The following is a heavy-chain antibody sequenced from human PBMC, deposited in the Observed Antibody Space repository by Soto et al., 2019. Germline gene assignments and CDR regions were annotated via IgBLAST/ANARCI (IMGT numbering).Heavy chain of an antibody. D-gene: IGHD1-26*01. V-gene: IGHV1-2*02. J-gene: IGHJ6*02. CDR1: RYIFTAYF. CDR3: AKGGAIVAAGTRVYLYNAMDV. CDR2: INPNNGAT. Sequence: QVQLVQSGAEVKKPGASVKVSCKAPRYIFTAYFMHWVRQAPGQGLEWMGWINPNNGATYLAQRFQGRVTMNRDTSIGTAYMELRGLTSDDTAEYYCAKGGAIVAAGTRVYLYNAMDVWGQGTTVTVSS.